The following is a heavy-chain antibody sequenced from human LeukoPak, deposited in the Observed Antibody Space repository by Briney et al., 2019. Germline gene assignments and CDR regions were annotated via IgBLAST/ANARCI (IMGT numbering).Heavy chain of an antibody. CDR3: VKDRCDRVTCPEV. CDR1: GFTFSTYA. Sequence: QSGGSLRLSCAASGFTFSTYAMSWVRQAPGEGLQWVSGISNSGDSTYYLDSVKGRFTISRDNSKNTLHLQMSSLRAEDTALYYCVKDRCDRVTCPEVWGQRTLVTVSS. D-gene: IGHD1-14*01. V-gene: IGHV3-23*01. CDR2: ISNSGDST. J-gene: IGHJ4*02.